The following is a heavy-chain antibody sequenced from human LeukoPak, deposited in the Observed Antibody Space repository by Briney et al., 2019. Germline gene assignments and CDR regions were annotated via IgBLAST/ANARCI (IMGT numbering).Heavy chain of an antibody. CDR1: GGSISSSSYY. D-gene: IGHD6-6*01. V-gene: IGHV4-61*01. J-gene: IGHJ5*02. CDR2: IYYSGST. Sequence: IPSETLSLTCTVSGGSISSSSYYWSWIRQPPGKGLEWIGYIYYSGSTNYNPSLKSRVTISVDTSKNQFSLKLSSVTAADTAVYYCARSSIAARRTSVVWFDPWGQGTLVTVSS. CDR3: ARSSIAARRTSVVWFDP.